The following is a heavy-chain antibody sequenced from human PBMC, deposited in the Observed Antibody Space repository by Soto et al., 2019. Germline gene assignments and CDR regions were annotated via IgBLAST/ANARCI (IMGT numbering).Heavy chain of an antibody. J-gene: IGHJ3*02. Sequence: ASVKVSCKASGYTFTGYYMHWVRQAPGQGLEWMGWINPNSGGTNYAQKFQGWVTMTRDTSISTAYMELSRLRSDDTAVYYCARGESSRAAHAFDIWGQGTMVTVSS. CDR2: INPNSGGT. V-gene: IGHV1-2*04. CDR1: GYTFTGYY. CDR3: ARGESSRAAHAFDI.